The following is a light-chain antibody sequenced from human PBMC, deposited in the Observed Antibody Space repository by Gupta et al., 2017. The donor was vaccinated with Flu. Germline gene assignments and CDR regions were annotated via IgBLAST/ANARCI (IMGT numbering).Light chain of an antibody. J-gene: IGLJ3*02. CDR3: AAWDDSLSGWV. Sequence: VTISCSGSSSNIGSNYVYWYQQLPGTAPKLLIYRNNQRPSGVPDRFSGSKSGTSASLAISGLRSEDEADYYCAAWDDSLSGWVFGGGTKLTVL. CDR1: SSNIGSNY. V-gene: IGLV1-47*01. CDR2: RNN.